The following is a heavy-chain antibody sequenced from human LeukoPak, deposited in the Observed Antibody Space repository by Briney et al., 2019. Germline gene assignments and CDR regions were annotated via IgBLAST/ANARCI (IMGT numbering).Heavy chain of an antibody. CDR3: AKSIYCTGGACYLLSFDY. CDR2: IGGSGGSA. J-gene: IGHJ4*02. CDR1: GFTFSSYA. Sequence: PGGSLRLSCAASGFTFSSYAMSWVRQAPGKGLEWVSAIGGSGGSAYSADSVKGRFTISRDNSKNTLYLQMNSLRADDTAVYYCAKSIYCTGGACYLLSFDYWGQGTLVTVSS. V-gene: IGHV3-23*01. D-gene: IGHD2-8*02.